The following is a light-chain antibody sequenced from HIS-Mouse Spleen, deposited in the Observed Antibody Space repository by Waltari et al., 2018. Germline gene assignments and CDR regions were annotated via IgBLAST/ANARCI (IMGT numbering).Light chain of an antibody. Sequence: EIVLTQSPATLSLSPGERATLSCTASQAVSSYLAWYQQKPGQAPRLLIYEASNRATGIPARFSGSGSGTDFTLTISSLEPEDFEVYYCQQRSNWLTFGGGTK. CDR3: QQRSNWLT. CDR2: EAS. V-gene: IGKV3-11*01. J-gene: IGKJ4*01. CDR1: QAVSSY.